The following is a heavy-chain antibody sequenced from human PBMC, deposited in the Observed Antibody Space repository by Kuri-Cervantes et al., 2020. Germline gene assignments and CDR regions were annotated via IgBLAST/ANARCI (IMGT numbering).Heavy chain of an antibody. CDR3: ARDTIVATTRYGDYYYYYGMDV. J-gene: IGHJ6*02. D-gene: IGHD5-12*01. CDR1: GGSISSYY. V-gene: IGHV4-59*01. CDR2: IYYSGST. Sequence: SETLSLTCTVSGGSISSYYWSWIRQPPGKGLEWIGYIYYSGSTNYNPSLKSRVTISVDTSKNQFPLKLSSVTAADTAVYYCARDTIVATTRYGDYYYYYGMDVWGQGTTVTVSS.